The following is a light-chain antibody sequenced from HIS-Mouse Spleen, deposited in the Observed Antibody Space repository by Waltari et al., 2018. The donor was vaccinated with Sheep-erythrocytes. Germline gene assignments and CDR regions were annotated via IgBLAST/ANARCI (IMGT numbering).Light chain of an antibody. J-gene: IGLJ2*01. CDR2: QDS. Sequence: SYELTQPPSVSVSPGQTASITCSGDKLGDKYACWYQQKPGKSPVLVIYQDSKRPSGMPDRFPGSNSGNTATLTISGTQAMDEADYYCQACDSSTVVFGGGTKLTVL. CDR1: KLGDKY. CDR3: QACDSSTVV. V-gene: IGLV3-1*01.